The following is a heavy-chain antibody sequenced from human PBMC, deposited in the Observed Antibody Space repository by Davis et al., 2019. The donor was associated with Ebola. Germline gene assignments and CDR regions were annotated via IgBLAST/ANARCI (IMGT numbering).Heavy chain of an antibody. CDR3: AKLRGYSYGYEAIDS. CDR2: PSGSGGNT. J-gene: IGHJ4*02. D-gene: IGHD5-18*01. V-gene: IGHV3-23*01. CDR1: GFSFRNYA. Sequence: PGGSLRLSCGASGFSFRNYAMAWVRQAPGKGLQWVSAPSGSGGNTYYPDSVKGRFTISRDNSRNTQYWQMNNLRAEYTAVYYCAKLRGYSYGYEAIDSWGQGTLVTVSS.